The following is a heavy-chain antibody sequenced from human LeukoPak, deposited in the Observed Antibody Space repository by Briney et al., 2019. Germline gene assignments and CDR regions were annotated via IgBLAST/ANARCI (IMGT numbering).Heavy chain of an antibody. J-gene: IGHJ4*02. V-gene: IGHV1-2*06. CDR2: INPNSGGT. CDR1: GYTFTGYY. D-gene: IGHD2-15*01. CDR3: AREENCSGGSCYYY. Sequence: ASVKVPCKASGYTFTGYYMHWVRQAPGQGLEWMGRINPNSGGTNYAQKFQGRVTMTRDTSISTAYMELSRLRSDDTAVYYCAREENCSGGSCYYYWGQGTLVTVSS.